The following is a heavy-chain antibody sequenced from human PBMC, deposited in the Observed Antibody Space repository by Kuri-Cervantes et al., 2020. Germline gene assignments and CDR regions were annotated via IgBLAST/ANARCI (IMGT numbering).Heavy chain of an antibody. J-gene: IGHJ6*03. D-gene: IGHD1-26*01. Sequence: ASVKVSCKASGYTFTSYYMHWVRQAPGQGLEWMGIINPSGGSTSYAQKFQGRVTMTRDTSTSTVYMELSSLRSEDTAVYYCARVRSEWELPRYYYYMDVWGKGTTVTVSS. CDR3: ARVRSEWELPRYYYYMDV. CDR1: GYTFTSYY. V-gene: IGHV1-46*01. CDR2: INPSGGST.